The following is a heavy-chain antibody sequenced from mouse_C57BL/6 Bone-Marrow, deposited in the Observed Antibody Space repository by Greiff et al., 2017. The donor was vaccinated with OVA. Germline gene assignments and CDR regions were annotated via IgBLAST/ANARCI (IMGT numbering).Heavy chain of an antibody. V-gene: IGHV7-3*01. CDR3: ARYIRGWAYYSDYYAMDY. D-gene: IGHD2-12*01. CDR2: IRNKANGYTT. Sequence: EVMLVESGGGLVQPGGSLSLSCAASGFTFTDYYMSWVRQPPGKALEWLGFIRNKANGYTTEYSASVKGRFTISRDNSQSILYLQMNALRAEDSATYYCARYIRGWAYYSDYYAMDYWGQGTSVTVSS. CDR1: GFTFTDYY. J-gene: IGHJ4*01.